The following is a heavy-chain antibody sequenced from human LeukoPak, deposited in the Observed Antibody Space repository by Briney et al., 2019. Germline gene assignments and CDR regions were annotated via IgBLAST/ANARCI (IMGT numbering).Heavy chain of an antibody. D-gene: IGHD2-2*01. CDR1: GFTSDDYA. Sequence: GGSLRLSCAASGFTSDDYAMHWVRQAPGKGLEWVSLISWDGGSTYYADSVKGRFTISRDNSKNSLYLQMNSLRAEDTALYYCAGYCSSTSCGVDYWGQGTLVTVSS. V-gene: IGHV3-43D*04. CDR3: AGYCSSTSCGVDY. CDR2: ISWDGGST. J-gene: IGHJ4*02.